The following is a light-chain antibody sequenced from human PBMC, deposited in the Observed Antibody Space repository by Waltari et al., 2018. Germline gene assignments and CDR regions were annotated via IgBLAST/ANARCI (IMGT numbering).Light chain of an antibody. Sequence: ELVLTQSPANLSLSPGERATLPCRASQSVSSYLAWYQQKPGQAPRLLIYDASNRDTGIPARFSGSGSGTDFTLTISSLEPEDFAVYYCQQRSNWPLTFGGGTKVEIK. J-gene: IGKJ4*01. V-gene: IGKV3-11*01. CDR3: QQRSNWPLT. CDR1: QSVSSY. CDR2: DAS.